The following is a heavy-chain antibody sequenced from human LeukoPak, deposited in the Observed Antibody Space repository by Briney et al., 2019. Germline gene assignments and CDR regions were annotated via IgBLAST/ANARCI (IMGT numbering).Heavy chain of an antibody. CDR3: ARDLFPGPGYSSGWYNDY. CDR1: GFTFSSYS. J-gene: IGHJ4*02. D-gene: IGHD6-19*01. Sequence: PGGSLRLSCAASGFTFSSYSMNWARQAPGRGREWVSYISRSSSTIYYADSVKGRFTISRDNAKNSLYLQMNSLRAEDTAVYYCARDLFPGPGYSSGWYNDYWGQGTLVTVSS. V-gene: IGHV3-48*04. CDR2: ISRSSSTI.